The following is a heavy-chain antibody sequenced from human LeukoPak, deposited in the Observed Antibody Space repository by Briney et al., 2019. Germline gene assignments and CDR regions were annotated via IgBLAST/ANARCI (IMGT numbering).Heavy chain of an antibody. CDR1: GFTFSSYA. J-gene: IGHJ5*02. D-gene: IGHD3-22*01. V-gene: IGHV3-23*01. CDR2: ISGSGGST. Sequence: PGGSLRLSCAASGFTFSSYAMSWVRQAPGKGLEWVSAISGSGGSTYYADSVKGRYTISRDNSKNTLYLQMNSLRAEDTAVYYCAREGYYYDSSGEFDPWGQGTLVTVSS. CDR3: AREGYYYDSSGEFDP.